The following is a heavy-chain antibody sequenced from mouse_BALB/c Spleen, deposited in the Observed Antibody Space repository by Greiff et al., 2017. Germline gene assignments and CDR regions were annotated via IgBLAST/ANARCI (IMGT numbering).Heavy chain of an antibody. CDR2: ISSGGSYT. CDR3: TREYDYDGGFDY. CDR1: GFTFSSYT. D-gene: IGHD2-4*01. V-gene: IGHV5-6-4*01. Sequence: EVQLVESGGGLVKPGGSLKLSCAASGFTFSSYTMSWVRQTPEKRLEWVATISSGGSYTYYPDSVKGRFTISRDNAKNTLYMQMSSLKSEDTAMYYCTREYDYDGGFDYWGQGTTLTVSS. J-gene: IGHJ2*01.